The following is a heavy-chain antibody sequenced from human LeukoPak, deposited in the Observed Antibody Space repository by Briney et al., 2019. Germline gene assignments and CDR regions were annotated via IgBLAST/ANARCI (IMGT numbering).Heavy chain of an antibody. CDR2: IYHSGST. J-gene: IGHJ3*02. Sequence: SETLSLTCTVSGYSISSGYYWGWIRQPPGKGLEWIGSIYHSGSTYYNPSLKSRVTISVDTSKNQFSLKLSSVTAADTAVYYCARRYFDWYAFDIWGQGTMVTVSS. V-gene: IGHV4-38-2*02. CDR1: GYSISSGYY. D-gene: IGHD3-9*01. CDR3: ARRYFDWYAFDI.